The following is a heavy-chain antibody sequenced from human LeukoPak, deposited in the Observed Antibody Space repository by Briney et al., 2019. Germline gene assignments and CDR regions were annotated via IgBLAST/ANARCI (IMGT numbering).Heavy chain of an antibody. J-gene: IGHJ4*02. Sequence: GGSLRLSCAVSGFTFSSYWMSWVRQAPGKGLEWVANIKEDGSGKYYVDSVKGRFTISRDNAKNSLYLQMNSLRAEDTAVYYCARDIAVDGTEEFDYWGQGTLVTVSS. V-gene: IGHV3-7*01. CDR1: GFTFSSYW. CDR2: IKEDGSGK. D-gene: IGHD6-19*01. CDR3: ARDIAVDGTEEFDY.